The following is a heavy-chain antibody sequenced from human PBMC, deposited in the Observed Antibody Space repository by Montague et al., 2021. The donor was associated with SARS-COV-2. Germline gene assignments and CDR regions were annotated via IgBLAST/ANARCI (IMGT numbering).Heavy chain of an antibody. J-gene: IGHJ4*02. CDR1: GGSVATGEYF. CDR3: ARSSGSSYPGRFDS. V-gene: IGHV4-61*02. CDR2: VYTSGST. D-gene: IGHD1-26*01. Sequence: TLSLTCTVSGGSVATGEYFWNWIRQPAGKGLEWIGRVYTSGSTTYIPSLNSRLTISLGPSKNRISLNLSSVTATDTAVYYCARSSGSSYPGRFDSWGQGTLVTVSS.